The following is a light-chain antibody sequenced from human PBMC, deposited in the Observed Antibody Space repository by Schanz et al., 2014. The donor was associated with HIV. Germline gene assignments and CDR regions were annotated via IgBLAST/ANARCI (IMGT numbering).Light chain of an antibody. Sequence: QSVLTQPPSVSGAPGQRVTISCTGSTSNIGAGYGVHWYQQLPGRPPKLVIYTNNNRRSGVPDRFSGSKSGTSATLAITGLQTEDEADYYCATWDTFLNGVVFGGGTKLTVL. CDR3: ATWDTFLNGVV. CDR2: TNN. J-gene: IGLJ2*01. CDR1: TSNIGAGYG. V-gene: IGLV1-40*01.